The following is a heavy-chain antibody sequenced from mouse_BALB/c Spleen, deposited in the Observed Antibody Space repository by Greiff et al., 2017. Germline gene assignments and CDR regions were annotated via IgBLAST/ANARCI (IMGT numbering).Heavy chain of an antibody. CDR3: ARKRDYHYFDY. V-gene: IGHV3-2*02. CDR2: ISYSGST. CDR1: GYSITSDYA. D-gene: IGHD2-4*01. Sequence: EVQGVESGPGLVKPSQSLSLTCTVTGYSITSDYAWNWIRQFPGNKLEWMGYISYSGSTSYNPSLKSRISITRDTSKNQFFLQLNSVTTEDTATYYCARKRDYHYFDYWGQGTTLTVSS. J-gene: IGHJ2*01.